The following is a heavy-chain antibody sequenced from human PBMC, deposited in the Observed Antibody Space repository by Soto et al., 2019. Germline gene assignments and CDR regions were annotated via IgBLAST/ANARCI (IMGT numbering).Heavy chain of an antibody. V-gene: IGHV1-18*01. D-gene: IGHD6-13*01. Sequence: SSVKVSCKASGYTFTSYGISWVRQAPGQGLEWMGWISAYNGNTNYAQKLQGRVTMTTDTSTSTAYMELRSLRSDDTAVYYCARVGSYSSSWSRIEYYYYYGMDVWGQGTTVTVSS. CDR2: ISAYNGNT. CDR3: ARVGSYSSSWSRIEYYYYYGMDV. CDR1: GYTFTSYG. J-gene: IGHJ6*02.